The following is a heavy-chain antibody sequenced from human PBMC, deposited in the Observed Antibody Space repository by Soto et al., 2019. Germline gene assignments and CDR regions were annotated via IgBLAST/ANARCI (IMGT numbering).Heavy chain of an antibody. CDR3: ARATVTPAEVPDYYYGMDV. J-gene: IGHJ6*02. V-gene: IGHV1-69*12. D-gene: IGHD4-17*01. Sequence: QVQLVQSGAEVKKPGSSVKVSCKASGGTFSSYAISWVRQAPGQGLEWMGGIIPIFGTANYAQKFQGRVTVTADGSTSTADMVRSRLRSEDTAVYDWARATVTPAEVPDYYYGMDVWGQGTTVTVSS. CDR2: IIPIFGTA. CDR1: GGTFSSYA.